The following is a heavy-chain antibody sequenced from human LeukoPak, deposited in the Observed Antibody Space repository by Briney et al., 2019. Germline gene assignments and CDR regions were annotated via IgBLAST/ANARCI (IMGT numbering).Heavy chain of an antibody. D-gene: IGHD5-18*01. Sequence: SETLSLTCAVYGGSFSGYYWSWIRQPPGKGLEWIGEINHSGSTNYNPSLKSRVTISVDTSKNQFSLKLSSVTAADTAVYYCARDSQTPPYYYYYYIDVWGKGTTVTVSS. CDR1: GGSFSGYY. V-gene: IGHV4-34*01. J-gene: IGHJ6*03. CDR3: ARDSQTPPYYYYYYIDV. CDR2: INHSGST.